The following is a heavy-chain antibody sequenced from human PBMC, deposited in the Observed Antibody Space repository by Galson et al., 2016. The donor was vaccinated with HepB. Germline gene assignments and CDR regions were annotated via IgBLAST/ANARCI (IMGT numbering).Heavy chain of an antibody. J-gene: IGHJ4*02. D-gene: IGHD3-10*01. CDR2: INPGGDST. V-gene: IGHV1-46*01. CDR3: ARPRAIGSYYTPFDS. Sequence: SVKVSCKASGSTFTNYYMHWVRQAPGQGLEWMGIINPGGDSTSSAQKFQGRLTMTRDTSSSTVYLELSSLRSEDTALYYCARPRAIGSYYTPFDSWGQGTLVTVSS. CDR1: GSTFTNYY.